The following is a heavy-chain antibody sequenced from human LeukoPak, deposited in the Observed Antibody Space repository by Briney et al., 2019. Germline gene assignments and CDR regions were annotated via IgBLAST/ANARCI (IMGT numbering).Heavy chain of an antibody. D-gene: IGHD2-2*02. J-gene: IGHJ5*02. CDR1: GFTFNSYT. CDR2: ITSSSSYI. V-gene: IGHV3-21*01. CDR3: ARDECGSISCYTQFDP. Sequence: GGSLRLSCAASGFTFNSYTMNWVRQAPGKGLQWVASITSSSSYIYYGDSMKGRFTISRDNAKNSLYLQMNSLRAEDTAVYYCARDECGSISCYTQFDPWGQGTLVTVSS.